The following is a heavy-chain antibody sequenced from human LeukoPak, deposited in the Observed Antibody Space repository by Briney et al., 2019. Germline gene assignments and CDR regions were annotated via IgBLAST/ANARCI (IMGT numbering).Heavy chain of an antibody. V-gene: IGHV3-30*02. D-gene: IGHD6-13*01. Sequence: PGGSLRLSCAASGFTFSSYGMHWVRQAPGKGLEWVAFIRYDGSNKYYADSVKGRFTISRDNPKNTLYLQMNSLRAEDTAVYYCARWLRGIADEDGVDVWGQGTTVTVSS. CDR1: GFTFSSYG. J-gene: IGHJ6*02. CDR3: ARWLRGIADEDGVDV. CDR2: IRYDGSNK.